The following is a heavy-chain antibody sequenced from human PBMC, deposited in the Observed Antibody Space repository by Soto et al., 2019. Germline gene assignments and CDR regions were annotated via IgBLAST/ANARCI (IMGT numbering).Heavy chain of an antibody. CDR1: GGSVSTGSYY. V-gene: IGHV4-61*01. Sequence: QVQLQESGPGLVKPSETLSLTCTVSGGSVSTGSYYWSWIRQPPGKALEWIGFIDYSGSTNYNPSLKSRLTMPIDTSKAQFSLRLNSVTAADTAVYYCARDRSFGAGSYSDYWGQGTLVTVSS. CDR3: ARDRSFGAGSYSDY. J-gene: IGHJ4*02. D-gene: IGHD3-10*01. CDR2: IDYSGST.